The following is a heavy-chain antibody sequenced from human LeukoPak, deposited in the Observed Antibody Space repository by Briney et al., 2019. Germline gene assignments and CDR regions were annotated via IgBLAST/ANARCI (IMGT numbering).Heavy chain of an antibody. CDR1: GFTFSDAW. CDR3: TADVPTMVAQIDY. D-gene: IGHD4/OR15-4a*01. CDR2: IKSKSAGSTT. J-gene: IGHJ4*02. Sequence: KPGESLRLSCAATGFTFSDAWMTWLRQAPGKGLEWVGRIKSKSAGSTTEYAAPVKGRFTISRDDSKDTLFLQMNSLKTEDTAMYYCTADVPTMVAQIDYWGQGTRVTVSS. V-gene: IGHV3-15*01.